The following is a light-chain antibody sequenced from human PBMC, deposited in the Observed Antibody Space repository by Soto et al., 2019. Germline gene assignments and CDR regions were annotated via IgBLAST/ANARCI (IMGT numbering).Light chain of an antibody. V-gene: IGLV2-8*01. Sequence: QSVLTQPPSASGSPGQSVAISCTGTNSDIGNYNFVSWYQQHPGKAPKLMIYEVNKRPSGVPDRFSGSKSGNTASLTVSGLQPEDEADYYCATWDDSLLAYVFGTGTKVTVL. CDR3: ATWDDSLLAYV. CDR1: NSDIGNYNF. CDR2: EVN. J-gene: IGLJ1*01.